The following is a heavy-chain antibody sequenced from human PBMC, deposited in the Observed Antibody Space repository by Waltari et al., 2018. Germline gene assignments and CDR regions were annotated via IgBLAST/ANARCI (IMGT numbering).Heavy chain of an antibody. CDR1: GYSLSTAYF. CDR3: ARGGTVTTPLDY. Sequence: QVQLQESGPGLVEPSVTLSLTCTVSGYSLSTAYFWGWIRQAPGKGLEWIGSIYHSGSTYYNPSLKSRVTISVDTSRNQFSLKVNSVTAADTSVYYCARGGTVTTPLDYWGQGTLVTVSS. V-gene: IGHV4-38-2*02. D-gene: IGHD4-17*01. CDR2: IYHSGST. J-gene: IGHJ4*02.